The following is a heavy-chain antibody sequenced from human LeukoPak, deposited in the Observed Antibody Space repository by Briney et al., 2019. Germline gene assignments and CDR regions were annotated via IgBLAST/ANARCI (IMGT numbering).Heavy chain of an antibody. CDR3: ARDPGSSAFDL. CDR1: GFSFSSYW. D-gene: IGHD1-14*01. J-gene: IGHJ4*02. Sequence: GGSLRLSCAASGFSFSSYWMSWVGQPPANGLEFVGNIDRDGGVRNYMDSLKGRCTISRDNGKKSLYLEINSLRADDTAVYYCARDPGSSAFDLWGRGALVTVSS. CDR2: IDRDGGVR. V-gene: IGHV3-7*01.